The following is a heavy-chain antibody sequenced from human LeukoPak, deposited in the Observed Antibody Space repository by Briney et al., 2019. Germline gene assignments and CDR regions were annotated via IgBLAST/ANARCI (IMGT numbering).Heavy chain of an antibody. Sequence: GGSLRLSCAASGFTFSSYGMHWVRQAPGKGLEWVAVISYDGSNKYYADSVKGRFTISRDNSKNTLYLQMNSLRAEDTAVYYCAKVRGSEEQWLDLCFDYWGQGTLVTVSS. V-gene: IGHV3-30*18. J-gene: IGHJ4*02. D-gene: IGHD6-19*01. CDR3: AKVRGSEEQWLDLCFDY. CDR2: ISYDGSNK. CDR1: GFTFSSYG.